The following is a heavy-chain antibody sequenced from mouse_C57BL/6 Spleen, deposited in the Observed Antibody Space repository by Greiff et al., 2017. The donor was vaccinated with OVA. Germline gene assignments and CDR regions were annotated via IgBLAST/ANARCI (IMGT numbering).Heavy chain of an antibody. CDR3: ARERADGKGAMDY. Sequence: EVKVVESGGGLVKPGGSLKLSCAASGFTFSSYAMSWVRQTPEKRLEWVATISDGGSYTYYPDNVKGRFTISRDNAKNNLYLQMSQLKSEDTAMYYCARERADGKGAMDYWGQGTSVTVSS. D-gene: IGHD2-1*01. V-gene: IGHV5-4*01. CDR2: ISDGGSYT. J-gene: IGHJ4*01. CDR1: GFTFSSYA.